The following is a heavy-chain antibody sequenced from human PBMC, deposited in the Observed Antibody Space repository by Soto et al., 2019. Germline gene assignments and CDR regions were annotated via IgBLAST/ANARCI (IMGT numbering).Heavy chain of an antibody. CDR1: GFTFSDYE. D-gene: IGHD5-12*01. J-gene: IGHJ3*01. V-gene: IGHV3-48*03. CDR2: VSASGATI. CDR3: TKEKSVVNSGYDAFDV. Sequence: WGSLRLSCAASGFTFSDYEMDWVRQAPGKGLEWVAYVSASGATIFYADSVKGRFIISRDNAESSLFLQMNSLRADDTAVYYCTKEKSVVNSGYDAFDVWGQGTMVTVSS.